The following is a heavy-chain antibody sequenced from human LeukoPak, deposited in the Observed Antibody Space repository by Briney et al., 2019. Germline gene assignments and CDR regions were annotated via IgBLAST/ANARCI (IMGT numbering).Heavy chain of an antibody. D-gene: IGHD5-24*01. CDR3: TRVGYIDKGIDY. V-gene: IGHV3-7*04. J-gene: IGHJ4*02. CDR2: IKQDGSKK. Sequence: PGGSLRLSCAASGFTFSSYAMSWVRQAPGKGLEWVANIKQDGSKKSYVDSVKGRFTISRDNAKNSLYLQMNSLRAEDTAIYYCTRVGYIDKGIDYWGQGTLVTVSS. CDR1: GFTFSSYA.